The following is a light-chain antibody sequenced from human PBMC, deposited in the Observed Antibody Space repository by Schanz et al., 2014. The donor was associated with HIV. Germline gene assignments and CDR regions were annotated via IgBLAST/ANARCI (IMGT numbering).Light chain of an antibody. CDR3: QRYDSVPWT. CDR1: EDINKF. V-gene: IGKV1-27*01. J-gene: IGKJ1*01. CDR2: ATS. Sequence: DIQMTQSSSSLSASVGDSVTITCRASEDINKFLAWFQQKPGKAPKVLIYATSTLQPGVPSRFSGGGSGTDFALTINSLQPDDSATYFCQRYDSVPWTFGQGTKVEIK.